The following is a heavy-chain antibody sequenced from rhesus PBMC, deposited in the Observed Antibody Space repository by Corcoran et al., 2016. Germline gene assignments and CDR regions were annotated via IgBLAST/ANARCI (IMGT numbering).Heavy chain of an antibody. CDR2: IDGNGTSN. D-gene: IGHD4-29*01. J-gene: IGHJ2*01. Sequence: LQLQESGPGLVKPSEPLSVTCAVSGGSINSNYWSWIRQAPGKGLVWIGYIDGNGTSNHINPGLKSRVTRSVDKSKNQLSLKLSSVTAADTAVYYCAGATTVAYWYFDIWGPGTPITISS. CDR1: GGSINSNY. V-gene: IGHV4-169*01. CDR3: AGATTVAYWYFDI.